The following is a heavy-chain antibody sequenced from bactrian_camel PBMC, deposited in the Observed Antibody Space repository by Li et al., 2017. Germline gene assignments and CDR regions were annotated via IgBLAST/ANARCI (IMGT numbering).Heavy chain of an antibody. CDR1: GFTFSRYD. V-gene: IGHV3S40*01. Sequence: VQLVESGGGLVEPGGSLRLSCAASGFTFSRYDMSWVRQAPGKEREGVAAIEGEGTIHYADSVKDRFTISRDNVKNTVYLQMNSLKSEDSALYYCATSWYEYDYWGQGTQVTVS. D-gene: IGHD2*01. J-gene: IGHJ4*01. CDR2: IEGEGTI. CDR3: ATSWYEYDY.